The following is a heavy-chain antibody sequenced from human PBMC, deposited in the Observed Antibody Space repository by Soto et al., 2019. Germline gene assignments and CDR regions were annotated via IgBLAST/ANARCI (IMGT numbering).Heavy chain of an antibody. J-gene: IGHJ5*02. CDR1: GGSFSGYY. V-gene: IGHV4-34*01. CDR3: ARSRGQILRYFDWLDP. CDR2: INHSGST. Sequence: SETLSLTCAVHGGSFSGYYWTWIRQPPGTGLEWIGEINHSGSTNYNPSLKSRVTISVDTSKNQFSLKLSSVTAADTAVYYCARSRGQILRYFDWLDPWGQGTLVTVSS. D-gene: IGHD3-9*01.